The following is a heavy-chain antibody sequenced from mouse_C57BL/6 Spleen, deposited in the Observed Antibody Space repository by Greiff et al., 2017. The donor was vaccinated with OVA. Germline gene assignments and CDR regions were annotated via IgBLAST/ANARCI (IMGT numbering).Heavy chain of an antibody. V-gene: IGHV1-82*01. CDR2: IYPGDGDT. CDR3: ARGPDQAEGGCAY. D-gene: IGHD3-2*02. J-gene: IGHJ3*01. CDR1: GYAFSSSW. Sequence: QVQLKESGPELVKPGASVKLSCKASGYAFSSSWMNWVKQRPGKGLEWIGRIYPGDGDTNYIWKFKGKATLTADKSSSPAYMQLSSLTTEDSAVECCARGPDQAEGGCAYWGQGTLVTVSA.